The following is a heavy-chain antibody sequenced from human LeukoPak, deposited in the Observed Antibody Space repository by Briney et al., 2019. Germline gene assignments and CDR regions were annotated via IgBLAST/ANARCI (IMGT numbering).Heavy chain of an antibody. Sequence: GGSLRLSCTASGFAFSTYWMFWVRQAPGKGLVWVSQINPEGASTTYGDPAKGRFTASRDNAKNALHLQMNSLGVDDTAVYYCARGTAITAGIDFWGQGTLVTVSS. V-gene: IGHV3-74*01. CDR2: INPEGAST. J-gene: IGHJ4*02. D-gene: IGHD6-19*01. CDR1: GFAFSTYW. CDR3: ARGTAITAGIDF.